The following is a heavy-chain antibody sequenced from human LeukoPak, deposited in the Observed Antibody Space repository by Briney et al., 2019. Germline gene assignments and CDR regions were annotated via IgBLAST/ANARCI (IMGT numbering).Heavy chain of an antibody. CDR2: IKLNGGTT. CDR3: ARKGHYGIDF. CDR1: GFRFDDYD. Sequence: GGSLRLSCTASGFRFDDYDMDWVRQAPGQGLEWVSGIKLNGGTTTYADSVKGRFTISRDNARNSLFLQMNSLTAEDTAFYFCARKGHYGIDFWGQGTLVTVSS. V-gene: IGHV3-20*04. J-gene: IGHJ4*02. D-gene: IGHD4-17*01.